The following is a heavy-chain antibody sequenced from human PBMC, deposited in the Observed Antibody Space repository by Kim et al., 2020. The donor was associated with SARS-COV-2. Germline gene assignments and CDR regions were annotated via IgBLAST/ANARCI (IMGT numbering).Heavy chain of an antibody. D-gene: IGHD3-9*01. CDR1: GFTFSGSS. CDR3: ARDEGVLRYFDSFDY. CDR2: ISPSSTTI. J-gene: IGHJ4*02. Sequence: GGSLRLSCEASGFTFSGSSMNWVRQAPGKGLEWVSYISPSSTTIYYADSVKGRFIISRDNAKNSLYLQMNSLRDEDTAVYYCARDEGVLRYFDSFDYWGQGTLVTVSS. V-gene: IGHV3-48*02.